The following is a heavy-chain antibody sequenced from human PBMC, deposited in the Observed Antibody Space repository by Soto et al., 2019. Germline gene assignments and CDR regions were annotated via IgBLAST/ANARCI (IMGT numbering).Heavy chain of an antibody. D-gene: IGHD2-15*01. Sequence: SETLSLTCTVSGGSISSGGYYWSWVRQAPGKGLEWIGEIYHGGSSNYNPSLKSRVTISLDKSNNQFSLELTSVTAADTAVYYCARDRRVVVPAAYYYYGMDVWGQGTTVTV. CDR1: GGSISSGGYY. J-gene: IGHJ6*02. CDR2: IYHGGSS. V-gene: IGHV4-39*07. CDR3: ARDRRVVVPAAYYYYGMDV.